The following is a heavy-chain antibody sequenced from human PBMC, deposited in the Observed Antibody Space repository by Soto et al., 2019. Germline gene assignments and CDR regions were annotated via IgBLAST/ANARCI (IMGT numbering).Heavy chain of an antibody. V-gene: IGHV3-30-3*01. J-gene: IGHJ4*02. Sequence: QVQLVESGGGVVQPGRSLRLSCAASGFTFSSYDMHWVRQAPGKGLEWVAVISYDGSNKYYEDSVKGRFTISRDNSKNTLYLQMNSLRAVDTAVYYCARPYSSSSVYYFDYWGQGTLVTVSS. CDR2: ISYDGSNK. CDR1: GFTFSSYD. CDR3: ARPYSSSSVYYFDY. D-gene: IGHD6-6*01.